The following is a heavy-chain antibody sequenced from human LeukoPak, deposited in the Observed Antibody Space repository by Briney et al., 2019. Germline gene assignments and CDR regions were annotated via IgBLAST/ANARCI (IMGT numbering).Heavy chain of an antibody. CDR1: GFTFSGSA. CDR2: IRSKANRYAT. J-gene: IGHJ4*02. Sequence: PGGSLRLSCAASGFTFSGSAMHWVHQASGEGLEWVGRIRSKANRYATAYTVSVKGRFTISRDDSRNTAYLQMNSLKTEDTAVYYCTSYDYGDHHFDYWGQGTLVTVSS. CDR3: TSYDYGDHHFDY. D-gene: IGHD4-17*01. V-gene: IGHV3-73*01.